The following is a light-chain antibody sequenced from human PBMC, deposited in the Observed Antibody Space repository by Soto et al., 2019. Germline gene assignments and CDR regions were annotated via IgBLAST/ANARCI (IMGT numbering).Light chain of an antibody. V-gene: IGKV3-15*01. CDR1: QSVSSN. J-gene: IGKJ1*01. CDR2: GAR. Sequence: EIVMTQSQATLPVSTGERATLSCTVSQSVSSNLARSHQSPGQAPRLLMYGARARATGIPARFSGSGSGTEFTLTISSLQSEDFAVSYCQQYNDWPPWTFGQGTKVDI. CDR3: QQYNDWPPWT.